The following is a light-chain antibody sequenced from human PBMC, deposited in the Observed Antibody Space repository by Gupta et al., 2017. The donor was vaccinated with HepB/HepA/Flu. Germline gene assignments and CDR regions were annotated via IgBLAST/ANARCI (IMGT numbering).Light chain of an antibody. CDR2: GAS. CDR3: QQNGSSPLT. CDR1: QSVSSSY. J-gene: IGKJ4*01. V-gene: IGKV3-20*01. Sequence: EIVLSQSPRTPSLSPGERATLSCRASQSVSSSYLAWYQQKPGQAPRLLIYGASSRATGIPDRFSGSGSGTDFTLTISRLEPEDFAVYYCQQNGSSPLTFGGGTKVEIK.